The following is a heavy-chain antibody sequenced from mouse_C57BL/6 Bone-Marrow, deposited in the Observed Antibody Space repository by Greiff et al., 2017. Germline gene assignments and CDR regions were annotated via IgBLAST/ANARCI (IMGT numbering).Heavy chain of an antibody. CDR3: TRDYYGSAYWYFDA. V-gene: IGHV1-15*01. D-gene: IGHD1-1*01. CDR1: GYTFTDYE. CDR2: IDPETGGT. Sequence: QVQLKQSGAELVRPGASVTLSCKASGYTFTDYEMHWVKQTPVHGLEWIGAIDPETGGTAYNQKFKGKAILTADKSSSTAYMELRSLTSEDSAVYYCTRDYYGSAYWYFDAWGTGTTVTVSS. J-gene: IGHJ1*03.